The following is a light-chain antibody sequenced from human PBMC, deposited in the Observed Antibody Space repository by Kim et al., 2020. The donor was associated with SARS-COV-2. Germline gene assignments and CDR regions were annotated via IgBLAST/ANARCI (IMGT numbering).Light chain of an antibody. J-gene: IGLJ3*02. CDR2: DKN. Sequence: SSELTQDPAVSVALGQTVRITCQGDSLRKYSASWYQQKPGQAPILVIHDKNNLPPSGVPHLFSGSNSGNTAFLTITGPQVEEEATYCCCSQDSGDPGVFG. CDR1: SLRKYS. CDR3: CSQDSGDPGV. V-gene: IGLV3-19*01.